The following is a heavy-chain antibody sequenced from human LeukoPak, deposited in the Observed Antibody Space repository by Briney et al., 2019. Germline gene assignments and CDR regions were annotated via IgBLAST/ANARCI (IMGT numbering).Heavy chain of an antibody. CDR2: IYYSGST. V-gene: IGHV4-59*01. CDR1: GGSISSYY. CDR3: ARGVGVVAANHYYYYGMDV. J-gene: IGHJ6*02. Sequence: SETLSLTCTVSGGSISSYYWSWIRQPPGKGLEWIGYIYYSGSTNYNPSLKSRVTISVDTSKNQFSLKLSSVTAADTAVYYCARGVGVVAANHYYYYGMDVWSQGTTVTVSS. D-gene: IGHD2-15*01.